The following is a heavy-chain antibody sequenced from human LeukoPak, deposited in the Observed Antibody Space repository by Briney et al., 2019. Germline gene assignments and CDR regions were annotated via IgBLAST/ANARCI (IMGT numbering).Heavy chain of an antibody. J-gene: IGHJ3*02. CDR1: GFNFWNTG. D-gene: IGHD3-3*01. Sequence: GGSLRLACAVAGFNFWNTGMSWVRQAPGKGLEWVSAIGGGGSDTKYTDSVKGRFTILRDISKNTLYLQMNSLRAEDTAVYFCAKDVLRWAFDIWGQGTMVTVSA. CDR3: AKDVLRWAFDI. V-gene: IGHV3-23*01. CDR2: IGGGGSDT.